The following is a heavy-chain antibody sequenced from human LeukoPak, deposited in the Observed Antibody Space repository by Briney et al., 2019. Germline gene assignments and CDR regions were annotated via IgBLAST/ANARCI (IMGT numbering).Heavy chain of an antibody. CDR3: ARDFSWGVDS. V-gene: IGHV1-2*02. D-gene: IGHD3-10*01. Sequence: ASVKVSCETSGYSFTGYFFHWIRQAPGQGLEWMGWINANSGDTNYAQNFQDRVTMTRDRSISTVYMELSRLRTDDTAVYYCARDFSWGVDSWGQGTLVTVSS. J-gene: IGHJ4*02. CDR2: INANSGDT. CDR1: GYSFTGYF.